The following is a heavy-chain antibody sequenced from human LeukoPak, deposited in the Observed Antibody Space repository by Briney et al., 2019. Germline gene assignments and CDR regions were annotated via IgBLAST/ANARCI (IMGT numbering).Heavy chain of an antibody. V-gene: IGHV3-30*18. J-gene: IGHJ5*02. D-gene: IGHD2-2*01. CDR3: AKDLSRRPAAMSGNWSDP. CDR2: ISYDGSNK. Sequence: GRSLRLSCAASGFTFSSYGMHWVRQAPGKGLEWVAVISYDGSNKYYADSVKGRFTISRDNSKNTLYLQMNSLRAEDTAVYYCAKDLSRRPAAMSGNWSDPWGQGTLVTVSS. CDR1: GFTFSSYG.